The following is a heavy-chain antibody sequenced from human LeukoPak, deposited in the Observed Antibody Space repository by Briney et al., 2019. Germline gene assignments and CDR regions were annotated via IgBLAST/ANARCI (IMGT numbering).Heavy chain of an antibody. Sequence: SGTLSLTCAVSAGSISSGSWWNWVRQPPGKGLEWIGEIYHSGSTNYNPSLKSRVTISLDKSKNQFSLKLYSVTAADTAVYYCARYRGASGYHFDYGGQGTLVTVSS. CDR3: ARYRGASGYHFDY. D-gene: IGHD5-12*01. CDR1: AGSISSGSW. CDR2: IYHSGST. V-gene: IGHV4-4*02. J-gene: IGHJ4*02.